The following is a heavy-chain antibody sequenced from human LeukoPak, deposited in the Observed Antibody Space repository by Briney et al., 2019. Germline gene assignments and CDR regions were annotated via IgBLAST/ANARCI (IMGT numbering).Heavy chain of an antibody. V-gene: IGHV5-10-1*01. CDR1: GYSFTSYW. Sequence: KPGESLRISCKASGYSFTSYWISWVRQMPGKGLEWMGTIDPSDSYTNYSPSFQGHVTISADKSISTAYLQWSSLKASDTAMYYCARGGKSAYGWFDPWGQGALVTVSS. CDR2: IDPSDSYT. CDR3: ARGGKSAYGWFDP. J-gene: IGHJ5*02. D-gene: IGHD5-12*01.